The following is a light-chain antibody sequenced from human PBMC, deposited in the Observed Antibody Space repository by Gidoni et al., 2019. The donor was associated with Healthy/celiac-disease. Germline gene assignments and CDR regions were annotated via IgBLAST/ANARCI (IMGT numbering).Light chain of an antibody. Sequence: DIVMTQSPDSLAVSLGARAPTNCRSSRLLFFSPKHKNYLKWYQQKTGQPPRLLISWASTRESGVPYRFSGIGSWTDFTLTISSLQAEDVAVYYCQQYYNAPLTFGQGTRVEV. CDR1: RLLFFSPKHKNY. CDR3: QQYYNAPLT. CDR2: WAS. V-gene: IGKV4-1*01. J-gene: IGKJ1*01.